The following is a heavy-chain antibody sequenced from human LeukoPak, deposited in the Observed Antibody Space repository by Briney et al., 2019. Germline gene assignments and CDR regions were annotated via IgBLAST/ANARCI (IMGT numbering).Heavy chain of an antibody. CDR1: GFTFSSYA. V-gene: IGHV3-23*01. CDR2: ISGSGGST. CDR3: AKGNPVAGTSSWFDP. D-gene: IGHD6-19*01. J-gene: IGHJ5*02. Sequence: GGSLRLSCAASGFTFSSYAMSWVRQSPGKGLEWVSAISGSGGSTYYADSVKGRFTISRDNSKNTLYLQMNSLRAEDTAVYYSAKGNPVAGTSSWFDPWGQGTLVTVSS.